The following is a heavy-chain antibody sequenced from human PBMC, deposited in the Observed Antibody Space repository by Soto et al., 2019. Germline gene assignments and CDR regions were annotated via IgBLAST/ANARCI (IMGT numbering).Heavy chain of an antibody. D-gene: IGHD2-8*02. J-gene: IGHJ4*02. CDR3: TGEGASGY. Sequence: QVQLVESGGGVVQPGRSLRLSCAASGFTFSSYGMHWVRQAPGKGLEWVAVISKDGSVKYYADSVKGRFTISRDNSQNTLYLQMNSLGAEDTAVYYCTGEGASGYWGQGTLVTVSS. CDR1: GFTFSSYG. V-gene: IGHV3-30*03. CDR2: ISKDGSVK.